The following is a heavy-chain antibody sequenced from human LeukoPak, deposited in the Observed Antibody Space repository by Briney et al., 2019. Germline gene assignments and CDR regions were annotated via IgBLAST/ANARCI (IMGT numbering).Heavy chain of an antibody. D-gene: IGHD3-22*01. CDR2: IIPIFGTA. J-gene: IGHJ4*02. CDR3: ATVLGNYYDSSGSPFDY. CDR1: GGTFSSYA. V-gene: IGHV1-69*13. Sequence: GASVKVSCKASGGTFSSYAISWVRQAPGQGLEWMGGIIPIFGTANYAQKFQGRVTITADESTSTAYMELSSLRSEDTAVYYCATVLGNYYDSSGSPFDYWGQGTLVTVSS.